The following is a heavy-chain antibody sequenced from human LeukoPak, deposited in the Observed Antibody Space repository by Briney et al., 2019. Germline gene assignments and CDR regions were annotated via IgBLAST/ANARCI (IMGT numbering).Heavy chain of an antibody. D-gene: IGHD3-10*01. V-gene: IGHV3-23*01. Sequence: PGGSLRLSCSVSAFTFNTFDNFAMNWVRQAPGKGLEWVAAISESGASTYYAASVKGRFTISRDNSENTLYLQMHGLRAGDTAVYYCARVTYGSGTYGAFDYWGQGTLVTVSS. CDR3: ARVTYGSGTYGAFDY. J-gene: IGHJ4*02. CDR2: ISESGAST. CDR1: AFTFNTFDNFA.